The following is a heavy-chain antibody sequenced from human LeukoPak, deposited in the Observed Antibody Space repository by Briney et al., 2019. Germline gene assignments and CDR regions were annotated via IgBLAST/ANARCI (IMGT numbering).Heavy chain of an antibody. J-gene: IGHJ5*02. Sequence: GASVKVSCEASGYTFTSYAKHWVRQAPGQRLEWMGWVNAGNGNTKYSQKFQGRVTITRDTSASTAYMELSSLRSEDTAVYYCARDSRYYDFWSGYSFDPWGQGTLVTVSS. CDR3: ARDSRYYDFWSGYSFDP. CDR2: VNAGNGNT. CDR1: GYTFTSYA. V-gene: IGHV1-3*01. D-gene: IGHD3-3*01.